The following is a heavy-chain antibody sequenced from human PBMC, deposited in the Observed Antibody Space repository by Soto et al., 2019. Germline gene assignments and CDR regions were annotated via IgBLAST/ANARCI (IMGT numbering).Heavy chain of an antibody. CDR3: ARGRYGDY. D-gene: IGHD1-1*01. CDR2: ISAHTGNP. J-gene: IGHJ4*02. V-gene: IGHV1-18*01. CDR1: GYTFTSYG. Sequence: QVHLVQSGAEVKKPGASVKVSCKASGYTFTSYGITWVRQAPGQGLEWMGWISAHTGNPDYAQKLQVRVIVTRDTSTSTAYMELRSLRSDDTAVYYCARGRYGDYWGQGALVTVSS.